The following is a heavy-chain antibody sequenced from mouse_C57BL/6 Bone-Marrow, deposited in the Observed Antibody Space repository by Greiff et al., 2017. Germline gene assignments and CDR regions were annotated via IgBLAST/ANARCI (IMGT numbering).Heavy chain of an antibody. V-gene: IGHV5-17*01. J-gene: IGHJ2*01. CDR1: GFTFSDYG. D-gene: IGHD2-2*01. CDR3: ARTRLRGPFDY. CDR2: ISSGSSTI. Sequence: EVQGVESGGGLVKPGGSLKLSCAAPGFTFSDYGMHWVRPAPEKGLEWVAYISSGSSTIYYADTVKGRFTISRDNAKNTLFLQMTSLRSEDTAMYYCARTRLRGPFDYWGQGTTLTVSS.